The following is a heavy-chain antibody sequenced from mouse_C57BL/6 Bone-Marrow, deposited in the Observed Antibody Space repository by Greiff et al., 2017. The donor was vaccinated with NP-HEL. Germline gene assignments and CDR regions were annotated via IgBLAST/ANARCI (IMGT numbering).Heavy chain of an antibody. CDR3: ARHAGLAWFAY. J-gene: IGHJ3*01. CDR1: EYEFPSHD. V-gene: IGHV5-2*01. D-gene: IGHD3-1*01. CDR2: INSDGGST. Sequence: VQLKESGGGLVQPGESLKLSCESNEYEFPSHDMSWVRKTPEKRLELVAAINSDGGSTYYPDTMERRSIISRDTTKKTLYLQMGSLRSEDTAFYYCARHAGLAWFAYWGQGTLVTVSA.